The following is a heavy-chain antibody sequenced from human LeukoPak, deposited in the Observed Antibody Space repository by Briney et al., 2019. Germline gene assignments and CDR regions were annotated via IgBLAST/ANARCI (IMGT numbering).Heavy chain of an antibody. Sequence: GGSLRLSCAASGFTFSSYGMHWVRQAPGKGREWVAVIWYDGSNKYYADSVKGRFTISRDNSKNTLYLQMNSLRAEDTAVYYCARDMTGIAAAGTFNYWGQGTLVTVSS. J-gene: IGHJ4*02. CDR2: IWYDGSNK. D-gene: IGHD6-13*01. CDR1: GFTFSSYG. V-gene: IGHV3-33*01. CDR3: ARDMTGIAAAGTFNY.